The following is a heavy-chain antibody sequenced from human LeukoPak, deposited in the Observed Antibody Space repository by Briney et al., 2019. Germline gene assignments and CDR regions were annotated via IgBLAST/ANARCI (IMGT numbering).Heavy chain of an antibody. CDR1: GFTFSSCG. V-gene: IGHV3-30*02. Sequence: GGSLRLSCAASGFTFSSCGMHWVSQAPGKGLEWVAFIRYDGSNKYYADSVKGRFTISRDNSKNTLYLQMNSLRAEDTAVYYCAKGYYYDSSALGANWFGPWGQGTLVTVSS. D-gene: IGHD3-22*01. CDR3: AKGYYYDSSALGANWFGP. J-gene: IGHJ5*02. CDR2: IRYDGSNK.